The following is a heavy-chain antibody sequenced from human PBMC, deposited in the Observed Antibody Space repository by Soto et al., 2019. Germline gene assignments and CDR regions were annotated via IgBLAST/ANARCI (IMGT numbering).Heavy chain of an antibody. V-gene: IGHV3-21*01. CDR3: ANLDYADYALGY. Sequence: GGSLRLSCAASGFTFSSYSMNWVRQAPGKGLEWVSSISSSSSYIYYAESVKGRFTISRDNAKNSLYLQLNSLRAEDTAVYYCANLDYADYALGYWGQGTLVTVSS. CDR2: ISSSSSYI. J-gene: IGHJ4*02. CDR1: GFTFSSYS. D-gene: IGHD4-17*01.